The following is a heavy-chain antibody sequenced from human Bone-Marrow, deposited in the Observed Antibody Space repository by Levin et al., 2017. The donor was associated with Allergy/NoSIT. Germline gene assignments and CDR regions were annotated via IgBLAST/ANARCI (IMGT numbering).Heavy chain of an antibody. J-gene: IGHJ4*02. CDR2: ISYDGSNK. Sequence: SCAASGFTFSSYAMHWVRQAPGKGLEWVAVISYDGSNKYYADSVKGRFTISRDNSKNTLYLQMNSLRAEDTAVYYCARGAYRGNIVVVVAATPFDYWGQGTLVTVSS. D-gene: IGHD2-15*01. V-gene: IGHV3-30*04. CDR1: GFTFSSYA. CDR3: ARGAYRGNIVVVVAATPFDY.